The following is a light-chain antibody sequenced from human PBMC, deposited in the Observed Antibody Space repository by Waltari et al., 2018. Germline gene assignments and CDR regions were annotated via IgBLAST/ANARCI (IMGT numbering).Light chain of an antibody. CDR1: SSAVGSYNL. V-gene: IGLV2-23*01. J-gene: IGLJ2*01. Sequence: ALTQPASVSGSPGQSITISCTGTSSAVGSYNLVSWYQQHPGKAPKLMIYEGSKRPSGVSNRFSGSKSGNTASLTISGLQAEDEADYYCCSYAGSSTHVVFGGGTKLTVL. CDR3: CSYAGSSTHVV. CDR2: EGS.